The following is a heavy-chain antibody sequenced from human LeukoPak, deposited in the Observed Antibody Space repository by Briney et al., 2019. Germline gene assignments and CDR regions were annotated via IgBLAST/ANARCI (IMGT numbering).Heavy chain of an antibody. D-gene: IGHD3-10*01. CDR2: INHGGGT. CDR3: ARPRYGSGSLDS. V-gene: IGHV4-39*02. J-gene: IGHJ4*02. CDR1: GGSVSRSNYY. Sequence: SETLSLTCNVSGGSVSRSNYYWAWIRQPPGKGLEWIATINHGGGTHENPSLKSRVTISVDTSTNNFSLKLSSVTAADTAVYYCARPRYGSGSLDSWGQGTLVTVSS.